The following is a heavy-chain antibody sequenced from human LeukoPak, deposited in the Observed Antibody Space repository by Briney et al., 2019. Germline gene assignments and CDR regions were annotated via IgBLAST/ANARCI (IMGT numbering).Heavy chain of an antibody. CDR3: ARFSDYDFWSGSLSPFDY. D-gene: IGHD3-3*01. Sequence: SETLSLTCTVSGGSISSSSYYWGWIRQPPGKGLEWIGSIYYSGSTYYNPSLKSRVTISVDTSKNQFSLKLSSVTAADTAVYYCARFSDYDFWSGSLSPFDYWGQGTLVTVSS. V-gene: IGHV4-39*01. CDR2: IYYSGST. J-gene: IGHJ4*02. CDR1: GGSISSSSYY.